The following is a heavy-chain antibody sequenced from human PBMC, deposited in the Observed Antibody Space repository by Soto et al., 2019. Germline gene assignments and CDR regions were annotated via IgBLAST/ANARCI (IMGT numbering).Heavy chain of an antibody. J-gene: IGHJ3*01. Sequence: PGGSLRLSCAASEFTFSDYYMNWVRRAPGKGLEWVANIKEDGSEKYYVDSVKGRFTISRDNAKNSLYLQMNSLRAEDTAVYYCARGAGCSNGICNDGTFDFWGQGKMVTVSS. CDR2: IKEDGSEK. CDR3: ARGAGCSNGICNDGTFDF. CDR1: EFTFSDYY. D-gene: IGHD2-8*01. V-gene: IGHV3-7*01.